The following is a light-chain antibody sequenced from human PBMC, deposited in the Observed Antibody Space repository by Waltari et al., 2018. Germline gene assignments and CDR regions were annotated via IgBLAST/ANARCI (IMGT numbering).Light chain of an antibody. CDR3: QQFDDLPLT. CDR2: DAS. CDR1: QDIKDY. V-gene: IGKV1-33*01. J-gene: IGKJ3*01. Sequence: DIQMTQSPSSLSASVGDRVTIPCQASQDIKDYLNWYQQKPGKAPNLLIYDASNLETGVPSRFSGSGSGTNFSFTISSLQPEDFATYFCQQFDDLPLTFGPGTKVDVK.